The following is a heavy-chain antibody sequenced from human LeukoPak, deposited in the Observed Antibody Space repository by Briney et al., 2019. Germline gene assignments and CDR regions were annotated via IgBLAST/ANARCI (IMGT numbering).Heavy chain of an antibody. J-gene: IGHJ3*02. V-gene: IGHV3-23*01. CDR1: GFTFSSYA. Sequence: GGSLRLSCEASGFTFSSYALTWVRQAPGKGPEWVSLITGSGGSTYYADSVKGRFTISRDNSKNTLYLQMDSLRAEDTAVYYCARSSSPVLSVFDIWGQGTMVTVSS. CDR2: ITGSGGST. D-gene: IGHD3-10*01. CDR3: ARSSSPVLSVFDI.